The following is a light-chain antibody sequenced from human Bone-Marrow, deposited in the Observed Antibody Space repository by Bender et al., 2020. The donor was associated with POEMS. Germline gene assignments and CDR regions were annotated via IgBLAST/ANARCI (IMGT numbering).Light chain of an antibody. Sequence: QSVLTQPPSVSEAPRQRVTISCSGSRSNIGNNAVNWYQQVPGKAPKLLIYSNDLLPSGVSDRFSGSKSGNTASLTISGLQAEDEADYYCSSYTSSSTVVFGGGTKMTVL. CDR3: SSYTSSSTVV. CDR2: SND. CDR1: RSNIGNNA. V-gene: IGLV1-36*01. J-gene: IGLJ2*01.